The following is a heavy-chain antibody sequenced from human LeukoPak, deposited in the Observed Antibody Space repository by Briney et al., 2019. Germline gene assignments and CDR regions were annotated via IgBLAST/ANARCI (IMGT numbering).Heavy chain of an antibody. V-gene: IGHV3-48*04. CDR2: ISSTGSTM. J-gene: IGHJ4*02. Sequence: PGGSLRLSCAASGFTFSSYAMHWVRQAPGKGLEWVSSISSTGSTMYYADSVKGRFTISRDNAKNSLYLQMNSLRAEDTAVYYCARGPNLYYYGSWTYSEFDYWGQGTLVTVSS. CDR3: ARGPNLYYYGSWTYSEFDY. CDR1: GFTFSSYA. D-gene: IGHD3-10*01.